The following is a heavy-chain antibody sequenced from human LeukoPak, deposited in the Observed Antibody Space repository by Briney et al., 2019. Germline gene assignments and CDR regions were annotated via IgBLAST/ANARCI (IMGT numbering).Heavy chain of an antibody. Sequence: PSETLSLTCTVSGGSISNYIRWWIRPPPGEGLGLVGYIYYSGTTNYNPSLKSRVTISVDTSKNQFSLKLSSVTAADTAVYYCARGVYIAAAQYGYWGQGTLVTVSS. D-gene: IGHD6-13*01. J-gene: IGHJ4*02. CDR3: ARGVYIAAAQYGY. V-gene: IGHV4-59*01. CDR1: GGSISNYI. CDR2: IYYSGTT.